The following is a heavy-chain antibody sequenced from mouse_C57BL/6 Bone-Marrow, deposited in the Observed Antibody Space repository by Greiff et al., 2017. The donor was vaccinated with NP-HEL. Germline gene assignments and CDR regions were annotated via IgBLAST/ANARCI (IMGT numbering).Heavy chain of an antibody. CDR2: ISDGGSYT. J-gene: IGHJ2*01. CDR1: GFTFSSYA. Sequence: EVKLMESGGGLVKPGGSLKLSCAASGFTFSSYAMSWVRQTPEKRLEWVATISDGGSYTYYPDNVKGRFTISRDNAKNNLYLQMSHLKSEDTAMYYCARAPVYYCDYWGQGTTLTVSS. CDR3: ARAPVYYCDY. V-gene: IGHV5-4*03.